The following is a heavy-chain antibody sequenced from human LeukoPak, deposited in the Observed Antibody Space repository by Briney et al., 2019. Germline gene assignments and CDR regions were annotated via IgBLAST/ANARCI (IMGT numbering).Heavy chain of an antibody. Sequence: GGSLRLSCAASGFTFSSYAMHWVRQAPGKGLECVAVISYDGSNKYYADSVKGRFTISRDNSKNTLYLQMNSLRAEDTAVYYCARVGKAAAGLDYWGQGTLVTVSS. CDR1: GFTFSSYA. CDR2: ISYDGSNK. D-gene: IGHD6-13*01. V-gene: IGHV3-30-3*01. CDR3: ARVGKAAAGLDY. J-gene: IGHJ4*02.